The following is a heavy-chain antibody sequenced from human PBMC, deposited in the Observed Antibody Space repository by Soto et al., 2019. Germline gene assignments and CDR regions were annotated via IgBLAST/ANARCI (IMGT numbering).Heavy chain of an antibody. CDR2: ISGSGGST. Sequence: GGSLRLSCAASGFTFSSYAMSWVRQAPGKGLEWVSAISGSGGSTYYADSVKGRFTISRDNSKNTLYLQMNSLRAEDTAVYYCAKDLVITFGGVIDLWDYWGQGTLVTVSS. D-gene: IGHD3-16*02. J-gene: IGHJ4*02. V-gene: IGHV3-23*01. CDR3: AKDLVITFGGVIDLWDY. CDR1: GFTFSSYA.